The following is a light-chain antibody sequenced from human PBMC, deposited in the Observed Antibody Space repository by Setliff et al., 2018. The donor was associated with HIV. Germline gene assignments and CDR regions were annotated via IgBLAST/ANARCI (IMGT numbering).Light chain of an antibody. V-gene: IGLV2-14*03. CDR2: DVG. J-gene: IGLJ1*01. CDR3: SSYTSSSTYV. Sequence: QSVLTQAASVSGSPGQSITISCTGTSSDIGAYNYVSWYQQHPGKAPKLLIYDVGKRPSGVSDRFSGSKSGNTASLAISGLQAEDEADYYCSSYTSSSTYVFGTGTKVTVL. CDR1: SSDIGAYNY.